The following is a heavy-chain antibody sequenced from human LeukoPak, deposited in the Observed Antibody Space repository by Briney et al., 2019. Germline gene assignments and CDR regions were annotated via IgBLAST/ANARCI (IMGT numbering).Heavy chain of an antibody. CDR1: GFTFSDYY. CDR2: ISSSGSTI. J-gene: IGHJ6*02. D-gene: IGHD6-19*01. V-gene: IGHV3-11*01. Sequence: GGSLRLSCAASGFTFSDYYMSWIRQAPGKGLEWVSYISSSGSTIYYADSVKGRFTISRDNAKNSLYLQMNSLRAEDTAVYYCARGFSGKQWPTRRSSDGMDVWGQGTTVTVSS. CDR3: ARGFSGKQWPTRRSSDGMDV.